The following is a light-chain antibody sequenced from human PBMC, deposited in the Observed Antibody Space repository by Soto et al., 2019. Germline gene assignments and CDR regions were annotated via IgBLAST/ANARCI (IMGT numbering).Light chain of an antibody. CDR3: SSYAGSSTYV. CDR1: SSDVGGYNY. Sequence: QSALTQPPSASGSPGQSVTISCTGTSSDVGGYNYVSWYQQHPGKAPKLMIYEVNKRPSGVPDRFSGSKSGSTASLTVSGLQGEDEADYYCSSYAGSSTYVFGTGTKVTVL. V-gene: IGLV2-8*01. CDR2: EVN. J-gene: IGLJ1*01.